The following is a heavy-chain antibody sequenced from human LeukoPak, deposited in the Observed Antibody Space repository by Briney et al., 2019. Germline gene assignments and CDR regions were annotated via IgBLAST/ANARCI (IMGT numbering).Heavy chain of an antibody. J-gene: IGHJ3*01. D-gene: IGHD3-16*01. V-gene: IGHV4-39*07. CDR2: IYYSGST. Sequence: SETLSLTCTVSGDSISSYYWGWIRQPPGKGLEWIGSIYYSGSTYYNPSLKSRVTISVDTSKNQFSLKLSSVTAADTAVYYCARDGLGGGVWGQGTMVTVSS. CDR1: GDSISSYY. CDR3: ARDGLGGGV.